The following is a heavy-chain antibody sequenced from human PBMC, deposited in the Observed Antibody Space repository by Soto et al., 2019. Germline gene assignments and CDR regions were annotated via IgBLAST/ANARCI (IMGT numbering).Heavy chain of an antibody. V-gene: IGHV1-3*01. D-gene: IGHD3-22*01. Sequence: ASVKVSCKASGYTFTSYAMHWVRQAPVQRLEWMGWINAGNGNTKYSQKFQGRVTITRDTSASTAYMELSSLRSEDTAVYYCARDLGSSGYPSDYWGQGTLVTGSS. CDR2: INAGNGNT. CDR3: ARDLGSSGYPSDY. J-gene: IGHJ4*02. CDR1: GYTFTSYA.